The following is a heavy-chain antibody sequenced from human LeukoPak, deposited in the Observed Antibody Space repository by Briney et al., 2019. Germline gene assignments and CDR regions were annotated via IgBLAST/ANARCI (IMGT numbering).Heavy chain of an antibody. D-gene: IGHD6-13*01. V-gene: IGHV4-59*01. CDR1: GGSISSYY. J-gene: IGHJ4*02. CDR3: ARHHSSSPLDY. Sequence: SETLSLTCTVSGGSISSYYWSWIRQPAGKGLEWIGYIYYSGSTNYNPSLKSRVTISVDTSKNQFSLKLSSVTAADTAVYYCARHHSSSPLDYWGQGTLVTVSS. CDR2: IYYSGST.